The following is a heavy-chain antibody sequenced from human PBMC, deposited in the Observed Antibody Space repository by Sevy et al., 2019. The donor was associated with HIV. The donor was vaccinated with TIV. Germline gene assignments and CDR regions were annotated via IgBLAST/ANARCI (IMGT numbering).Heavy chain of an antibody. J-gene: IGHJ4*02. V-gene: IGHV3-48*02. CDR1: GFTFSSYS. Sequence: GGSLRLSCAASGFTFSSYSMNWVRQAPGKGLEWVSYIRSSSSTIYYADSVKGRFTISRDNAKNSLYLQMNSLRDEDTAVYYCARGSEQPGPEFDYWGQGTLVTVSS. D-gene: IGHD6-13*01. CDR2: IRSSSSTI. CDR3: ARGSEQPGPEFDY.